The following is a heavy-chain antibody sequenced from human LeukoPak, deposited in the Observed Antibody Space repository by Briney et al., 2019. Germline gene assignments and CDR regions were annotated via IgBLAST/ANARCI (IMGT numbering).Heavy chain of an antibody. CDR1: GFTFSNYW. V-gene: IGHV3-74*01. D-gene: IGHD3-9*01. CDR3: ANGMTGPVDS. Sequence: GGSLRLSCAASGFTFSNYWMHWVRQAPGKGLVWVARINTDGSTTNYADSVKGRFTISRDNAKNTLYLQMNSLRAEDTAVYHCANGMTGPVDSWGQGTLVTVSS. CDR2: INTDGSTT. J-gene: IGHJ4*02.